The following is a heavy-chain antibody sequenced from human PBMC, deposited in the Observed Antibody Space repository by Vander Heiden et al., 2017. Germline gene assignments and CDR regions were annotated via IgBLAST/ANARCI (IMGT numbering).Heavy chain of an antibody. CDR1: GGSLGTYY. D-gene: IGHD3-22*01. CDR2: IYTGGST. Sequence: QVPLQESGPGLVRPPETLSLPCAVSGGSLGTYYWTWLRQPAGKALEWLGRIYTGGSTNYNPSLKSRVTMSVATSKNQFSLKLTSVTAADTAVYYCVGNYYDSRGYYFIDSWGQGTLVTVS. V-gene: IGHV4-4*07. J-gene: IGHJ4*02. CDR3: VGNYYDSRGYYFIDS.